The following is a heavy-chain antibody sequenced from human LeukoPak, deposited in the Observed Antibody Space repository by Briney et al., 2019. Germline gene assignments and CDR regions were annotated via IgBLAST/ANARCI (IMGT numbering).Heavy chain of an antibody. CDR3: AKDDAWLRFGE. Sequence: GRSLRLSCVTSGFTFSSYGMHWVRQAPGKGLEWVSGISPSGDITYYADSVKGRFTISRDNSKNTLYLEVISLTAEDTAVYYCAKDDAWLRFGEWSQGTLVTVSS. CDR1: GFTFSSYG. J-gene: IGHJ4*02. V-gene: IGHV3-23*01. CDR2: ISPSGDIT. D-gene: IGHD3-10*01.